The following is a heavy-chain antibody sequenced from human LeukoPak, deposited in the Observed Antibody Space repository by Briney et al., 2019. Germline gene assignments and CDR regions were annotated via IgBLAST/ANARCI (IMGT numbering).Heavy chain of an antibody. J-gene: IGHJ4*02. CDR2: ISESGDVT. CDR3: ARDSSHYLGSSDY. V-gene: IGHV3-23*01. Sequence: GGSLRLSCVVSGFTFSSYPMSWVRQAPGKGLEWVSVISESGDVTHYADSMKGRFTISRDNTKDTLNLQMNGLRDEDTAIYYCARDSSHYLGSSDYWGQGALVTVSS. D-gene: IGHD6-6*01. CDR1: GFTFSSYP.